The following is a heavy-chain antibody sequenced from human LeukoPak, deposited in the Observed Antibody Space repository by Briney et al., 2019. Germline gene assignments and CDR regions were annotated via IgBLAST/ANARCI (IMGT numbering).Heavy chain of an antibody. J-gene: IGHJ6*04. CDR2: IYHSGST. CDR3: ARDKASGSPVMDV. V-gene: IGHV4-30-2*01. CDR1: GGSISSGGYY. D-gene: IGHD1-26*01. Sequence: SETLSLTCTVSGGSISSGGYYWSWIRQPPGKGLEWIGYIYHSGSTYYNPSLKSRVTISVDRSKNQFSLKLSSVTAADTAAYYCARDKASGSPVMDVWGKGTTVTVSS.